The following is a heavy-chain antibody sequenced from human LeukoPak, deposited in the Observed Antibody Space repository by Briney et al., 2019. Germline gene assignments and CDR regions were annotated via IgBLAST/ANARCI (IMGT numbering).Heavy chain of an antibody. CDR1: GFTFSHCA. J-gene: IGHJ4*02. CDR3: ASGRHDFLH. V-gene: IGHV3-7*01. Sequence: GGSLRLSCAASGFTFSHCAMYWVRQAPGKGLEWVANINLDGTEEHYVDSSLKGRFTISRDNAKNSLYLQMTSLRVEDTAVYYCASGRHDFLHWGQGTLVTVSS. CDR2: INLDGTEE. D-gene: IGHD3/OR15-3a*01.